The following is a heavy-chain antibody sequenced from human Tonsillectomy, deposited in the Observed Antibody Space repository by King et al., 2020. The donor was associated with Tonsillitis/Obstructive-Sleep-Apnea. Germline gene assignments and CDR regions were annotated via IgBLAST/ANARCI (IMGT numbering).Heavy chain of an antibody. J-gene: IGHJ4*02. CDR2: ISGGGVST. V-gene: IGHV3-23*04. Sequence: VQLVESGGGLVQPGGSLRLSCAASGFTFNNYAMNWVRQAPGKGLEWVSGISGGGVSTYYADSVKGRVTISRDNSKNTLYLQMNSLRAEDTAVYYCAKDWGGWYSSGWYYFDYWGQGTLVTVSS. CDR3: AKDWGGWYSSGWYYFDY. CDR1: GFTFNNYA. D-gene: IGHD6-19*01.